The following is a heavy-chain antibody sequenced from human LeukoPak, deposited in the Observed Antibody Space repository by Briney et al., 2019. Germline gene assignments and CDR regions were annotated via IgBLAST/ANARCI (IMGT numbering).Heavy chain of an antibody. CDR2: INSDESNT. V-gene: IGHV3-74*01. Sequence: GGSLSLSCAASGFTLSNYLMHWVRQAPGKGLVWVSRINSDESNTNYYADSVKGRFTISRDNAKNTLYLQMNSLRVEDTAAYFSGRGGNGIDIWGQGTTVIVSS. D-gene: IGHD2-8*01. CDR1: GFTLSNYL. J-gene: IGHJ3*02. CDR3: GRGGNGIDI.